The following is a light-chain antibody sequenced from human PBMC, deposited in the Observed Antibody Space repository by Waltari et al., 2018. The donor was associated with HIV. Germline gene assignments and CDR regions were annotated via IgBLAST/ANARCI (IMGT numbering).Light chain of an antibody. CDR3: QQYGTSPRT. Sequence: EIVLTQSPGTLSLSPGEGGTLSCRASQSIDRRSLAWYQQRPGQAPRLLISGASNRATGIPDRFSGSGSGTSFTLTISRLEPEDFAVYFCQQYGTSPRTFGQGTRLEIK. V-gene: IGKV3-20*01. CDR1: QSIDRRS. J-gene: IGKJ1*01. CDR2: GAS.